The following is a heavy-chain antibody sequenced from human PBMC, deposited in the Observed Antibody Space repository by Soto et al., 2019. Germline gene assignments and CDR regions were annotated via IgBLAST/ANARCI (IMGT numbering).Heavy chain of an antibody. J-gene: IGHJ6*02. CDR3: AARTALAGLYGRYV. CDR2: IAPSDSYT. Sequence: PGESLKISCKGSGYNFTNYWLSWVRQLPGKGLEWMGRIAPSDSYTDYSPSLQGHVTISADKAISTAYLQWSSLKASDTAMYYCAARTALAGLYGRYVWGQGTTVTVSS. D-gene: IGHD3-10*01. V-gene: IGHV5-10-1*01. CDR1: GYNFTNYW.